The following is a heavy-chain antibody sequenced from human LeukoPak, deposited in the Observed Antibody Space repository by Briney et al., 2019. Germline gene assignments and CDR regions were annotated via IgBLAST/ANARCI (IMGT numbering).Heavy chain of an antibody. J-gene: IGHJ6*03. CDR1: GFTFSSYA. V-gene: IGHV3-23*01. Sequence: PGGSLRLSCAASGFTFSSYAMSWVRQAPGKGLEWVSAISASGGSTYYADSMKGRFTISRDNSKNTLYLQMNSQRAEDTAVYYCAKAYSSSDYYYMDVWGKGTTVTVSS. CDR2: ISASGGST. D-gene: IGHD6-6*01. CDR3: AKAYSSSDYYYMDV.